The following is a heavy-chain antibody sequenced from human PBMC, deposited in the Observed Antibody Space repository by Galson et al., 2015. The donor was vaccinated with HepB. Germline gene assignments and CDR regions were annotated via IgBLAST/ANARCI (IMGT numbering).Heavy chain of an antibody. CDR1: GFTFSIYW. D-gene: IGHD6-19*01. CDR2: IKQDGSEK. Sequence: ALRLSCAASGFTFSIYWMSWVRQAPGKGLEWVANIKQDGSEKYYVYSVKGRFTISRDNAKNSLYLQMNSLRDEDTAVYYCAREGRHKPGYSSGWPPIEYWGQGTLVTVSS. V-gene: IGHV3-7*03. J-gene: IGHJ4*02. CDR3: AREGRHKPGYSSGWPPIEY.